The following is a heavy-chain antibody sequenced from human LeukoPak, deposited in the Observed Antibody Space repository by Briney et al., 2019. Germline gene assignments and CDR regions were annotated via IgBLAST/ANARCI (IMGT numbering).Heavy chain of an antibody. CDR3: ARVRVNDGEYDY. D-gene: IGHD3-10*01. V-gene: IGHV4-59*01. J-gene: IGHJ4*02. CDR1: GGSISSYY. CDR2: IYYSGST. Sequence: PSETLSLTCTVSGGSISSYYWSWIRQPPGKGLEWIGYIYYSGSTNYNPSLKSRVTISVDTSKNQFSLKLSSVTAADTAVYYCARVRVNDGEYDYWGQGTLVTVSS.